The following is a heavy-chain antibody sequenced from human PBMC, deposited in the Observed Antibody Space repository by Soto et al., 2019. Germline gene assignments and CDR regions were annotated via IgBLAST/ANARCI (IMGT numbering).Heavy chain of an antibody. V-gene: IGHV4-59*12. D-gene: IGHD2-15*01. J-gene: IGHJ4*02. Sequence: SETLSLTCTVSGGSISSYYWSWIRQPPGKGLEWIGYIYYSGSTNYNPSLKSRVTISVDTSKNQFSLKLSSVTAADTAVYYCATRLNCSGGSCELIDYWGQGTLVTVSS. CDR3: ATRLNCSGGSCELIDY. CDR1: GGSISSYY. CDR2: IYYSGST.